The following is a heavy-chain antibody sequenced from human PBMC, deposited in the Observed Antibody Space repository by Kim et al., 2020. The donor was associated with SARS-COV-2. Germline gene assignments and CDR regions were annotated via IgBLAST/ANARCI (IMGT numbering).Heavy chain of an antibody. J-gene: IGHJ5*02. CDR3: AKALWTTVESGDWFDP. CDR2: IWYDGCNK. V-gene: IGHV3-33*06. D-gene: IGHD4-17*01. CDR1: GFTFSSYG. Sequence: GGSLRLSCAASGFTFSSYGMHWVRQAPGKGLEWVAVIWYDGCNKYYADSVKGRFTISRDNSKNTLYLQMNSLRAEDTAVYYCAKALWTTVESGDWFDPWGQGTLVTVSS.